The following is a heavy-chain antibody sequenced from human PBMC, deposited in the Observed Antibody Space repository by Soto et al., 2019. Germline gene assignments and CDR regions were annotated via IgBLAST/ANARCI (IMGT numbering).Heavy chain of an antibody. J-gene: IGHJ5*02. D-gene: IGHD1-26*01. CDR2: ISSGSAFI. V-gene: IGHV3-21*02. CDR1: TFSMYS. Sequence: EAQVVESGGGLVKPGGSLRLSCNFTFSMYSMNWVRQAPGKGLEWVASISSGSAFIKYADSVKGRFSISRDNAKNSVSLQMNSLRVEDTAMYYCTRDQGGSYDSWFDPWGRGTLVTFSS. CDR3: TRDQGGSYDSWFDP.